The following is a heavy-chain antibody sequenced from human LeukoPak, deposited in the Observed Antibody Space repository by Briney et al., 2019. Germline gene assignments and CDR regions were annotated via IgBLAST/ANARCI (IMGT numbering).Heavy chain of an antibody. D-gene: IGHD5-12*01. CDR3: ASGVVATKFDY. V-gene: IGHV3-7*03. Sequence: PGGSLRLSCAASGFTFSSYWMSWVRQAPGKGLEWVANIKQDGSEKYYVDSVKGRFTISRDDAKNSLYLQMNSLRAEDTAVYYRASGVVATKFDYWGQGTLVTVSS. CDR2: IKQDGSEK. J-gene: IGHJ4*02. CDR1: GFTFSSYW.